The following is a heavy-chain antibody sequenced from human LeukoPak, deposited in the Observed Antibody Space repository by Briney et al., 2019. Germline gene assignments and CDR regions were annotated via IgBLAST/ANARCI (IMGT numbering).Heavy chain of an antibody. J-gene: IGHJ4*02. D-gene: IGHD1-1*01. CDR3: ARDLTTGLLGC. CDR2: INPNSGGT. Sequence: ASVKVSCKASGYTFTGYYMHWVRQAPGQGLEWMGWINPNSGGTNYEQKFQGRVTMTRDTAISTAYMELSRLRSDNTAVYYCARDLTTGLLGCWGQGTLVTVSS. V-gene: IGHV1-2*02. CDR1: GYTFTGYY.